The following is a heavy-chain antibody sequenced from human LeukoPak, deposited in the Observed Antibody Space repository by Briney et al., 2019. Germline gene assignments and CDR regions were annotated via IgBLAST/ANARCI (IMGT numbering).Heavy chain of an antibody. CDR2: INAGNGNT. Sequence: GASVKVSCKASGYDFTSYAMHWVRQAPGQRLEWMGWINAGNGNTKYSQKFQDRVTVTRDTSTSTAYMELSSLRSEDTAVYYCAKDEKGYYHDTSGYPDAFDIWGQGTMATVSS. CDR3: AKDEKGYYHDTSGYPDAFDI. V-gene: IGHV1-3*01. J-gene: IGHJ3*02. D-gene: IGHD3-22*01. CDR1: GYDFTSYA.